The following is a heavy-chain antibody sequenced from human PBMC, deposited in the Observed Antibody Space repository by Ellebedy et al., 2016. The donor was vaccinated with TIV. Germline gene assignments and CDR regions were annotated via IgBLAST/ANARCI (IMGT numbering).Heavy chain of an antibody. CDR1: GYSFTSYW. CDR3: ARGGWQLPGYDGSGYAYFDY. Sequence: GESLKISCKGSGYSFTSYWIGWVRQMPGKGLEWMGIIYPGDSDTRYSPSFQGQVTISADKSISTAYLQWSSLKASDTAMYYCARGGWQLPGYDGSGYAYFDYWGQGTLVTVSS. D-gene: IGHD3-22*01. J-gene: IGHJ4*02. V-gene: IGHV5-51*01. CDR2: IYPGDSDT.